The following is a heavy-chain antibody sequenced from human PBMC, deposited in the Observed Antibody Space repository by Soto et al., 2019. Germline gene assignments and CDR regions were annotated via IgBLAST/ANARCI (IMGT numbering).Heavy chain of an antibody. CDR2: ISYSAKT. CDR1: GYSITSGFY. J-gene: IGHJ4*02. D-gene: IGHD3-16*01. V-gene: IGHV4-38-2*01. CDR3: TRGAGAPWVRFDS. Sequence: PSETLSLTCVVSGYSITSGFYLGWFLQSPGKGLEWIGTISYSAKTFYNPSLASRFSMAVDSSKNQFSLRLTSVTAADTALYYCTRGAGAPWVRFDSWGRGILVTVSS.